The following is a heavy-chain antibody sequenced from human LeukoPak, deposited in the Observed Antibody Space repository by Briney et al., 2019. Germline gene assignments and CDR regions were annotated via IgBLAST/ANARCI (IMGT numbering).Heavy chain of an antibody. CDR1: GFTSSHHW. Sequence: QPGGSLRLSCAASGFTSSHHWMHWVRQAPGKGLVWASRIHSDGSTTVYADSVKGRFTVSRDDAKNTLSLQMNSLRAEDTAVYFCARGGSGSSNYYYYMDVWGKGTTVIVSS. V-gene: IGHV3-74*01. D-gene: IGHD1-26*01. J-gene: IGHJ6*03. CDR2: IHSDGSTT. CDR3: ARGGSGSSNYYYYMDV.